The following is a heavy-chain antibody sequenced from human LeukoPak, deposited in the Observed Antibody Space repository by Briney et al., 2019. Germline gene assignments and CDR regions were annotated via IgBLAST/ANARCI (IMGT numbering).Heavy chain of an antibody. J-gene: IGHJ4*02. D-gene: IGHD2-2*01. CDR2: ISPDGGVT. Sequence: GGSLRLSCSASGLTFTTYAMFWVRQAPGKGLEYVSAISPDGGVTYYADSVKGRFTISRDNSKDTLYLQMSSLRAEDTAVYYCVTRPPAGRYFVYWGQGTKVTVSS. CDR3: VTRPPAGRYFVY. V-gene: IGHV3-64D*08. CDR1: GLTFTTYA.